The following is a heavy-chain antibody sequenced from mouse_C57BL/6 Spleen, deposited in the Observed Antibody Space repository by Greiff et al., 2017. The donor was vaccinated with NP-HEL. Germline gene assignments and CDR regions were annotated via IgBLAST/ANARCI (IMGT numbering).Heavy chain of an antibody. J-gene: IGHJ3*01. D-gene: IGHD2-3*01. CDR2: ISSGGDYI. V-gene: IGHV5-9-1*02. CDR3: TRYDGYYGGFAY. Sequence: EVKVVESGEGLVKPGGSLKLSCAASGFTFSSYAMSWVRQTPEKRLEWVAYISSGGDYIYYADTVKGRFTISRDNARNTLYLQMSSLKSEDTAMYYCTRYDGYYGGFAYWGQGTLVTVSA. CDR1: GFTFSSYA.